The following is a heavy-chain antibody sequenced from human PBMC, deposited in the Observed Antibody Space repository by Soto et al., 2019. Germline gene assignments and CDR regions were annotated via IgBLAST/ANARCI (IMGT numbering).Heavy chain of an antibody. CDR2: IYYSGST. D-gene: IGHD3-3*01. Sequence: SETLSLTCTVSGGSISSGDYYWSWIRQPPGKGLEWIGYIYYSGSTYYNPSLKSRVTISVDTSKNQFSLKLSSVTAADTAVYYCASLNVLRFLEWSDDAFDIWGQGTMVTVSS. CDR1: GGSISSGDYY. V-gene: IGHV4-30-4*01. CDR3: ASLNVLRFLEWSDDAFDI. J-gene: IGHJ3*02.